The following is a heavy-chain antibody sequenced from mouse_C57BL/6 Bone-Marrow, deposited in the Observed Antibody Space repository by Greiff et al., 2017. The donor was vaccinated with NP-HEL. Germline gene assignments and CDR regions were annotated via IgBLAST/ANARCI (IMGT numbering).Heavy chain of an antibody. CDR1: GFSINSDCY. Sequence: ESGPSLVRPSQTLSLTCTVTGFSINSDCYWIWIRQFPGNKLEYIGYTFYSGITYYNPSLESRTYITRDTSKNQFSLKLSSVTTEDTATYYCARDGGYYGILYYFDYWGQGTTLTVSS. J-gene: IGHJ2*01. V-gene: IGHV3-3*01. CDR3: ARDGGYYGILYYFDY. CDR2: TFYSGIT. D-gene: IGHD2-1*01.